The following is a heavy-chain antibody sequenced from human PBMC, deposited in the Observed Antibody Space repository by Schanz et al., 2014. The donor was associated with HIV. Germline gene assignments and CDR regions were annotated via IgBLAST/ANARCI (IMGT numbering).Heavy chain of an antibody. D-gene: IGHD4-17*01. CDR3: ARDLHDYGDARTDY. CDR1: GFSFSSFS. J-gene: IGHJ4*03. Sequence: EVQLVESGGGLVEPGGSLRLSCEASGFSFSSFSMNWVRQAPGKGLEWVSSIGSGGGYKYYADSVNGRFTISRDNAKNSLHLQMSRLGAEDTAVYYCARDLHDYGDARTDYWGQGTTVIVSS. V-gene: IGHV3-21*02. CDR2: IGSGGGYK.